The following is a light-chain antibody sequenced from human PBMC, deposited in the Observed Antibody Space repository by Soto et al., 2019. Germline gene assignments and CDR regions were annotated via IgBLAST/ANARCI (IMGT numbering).Light chain of an antibody. CDR3: QQYNGYSYT. CDR2: KAS. V-gene: IGKV1-5*03. J-gene: IGKJ2*01. CDR1: QSISNW. Sequence: DIQMTQSPSTMSASVGDRVTITCRASQSISNWLAWYQQKPGKAPKLVIYKASLVETGVPSRFSGSGSGTEFTLTISSLQPDDFATYYCQQYNGYSYTFGQGTKLEIK.